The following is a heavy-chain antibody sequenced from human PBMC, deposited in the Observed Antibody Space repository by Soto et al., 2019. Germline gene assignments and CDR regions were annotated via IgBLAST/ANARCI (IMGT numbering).Heavy chain of an antibody. D-gene: IGHD6-19*01. CDR1: GFTFSDYY. CDR3: ARLAVAGTGGDFDY. J-gene: IGHJ4*02. V-gene: IGHV3-11*05. CDR2: ISSSSSYT. Sequence: QVQMVESGGGLVKPGGSLRLSCAASGFTFSDYYMSWIRQAPGKGLEWVSYISSSSSYTNYADSVKGRFTISRDNAKNSLYLQMNSLRAEDTAVYYCARLAVAGTGGDFDYWGQGTLVTVSS.